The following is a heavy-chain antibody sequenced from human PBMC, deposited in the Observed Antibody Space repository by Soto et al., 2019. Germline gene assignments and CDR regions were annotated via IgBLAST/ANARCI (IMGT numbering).Heavy chain of an antibody. CDR2: ISGSGGST. D-gene: IGHD3-10*01. CDR1: GFTFSSYA. V-gene: IGHV3-23*01. J-gene: IGHJ5*02. CDR3: AKEGLWCGELSRSNWFDP. Sequence: EVQLLESGGGLVQPGGSLRLSCAASGFTFSSYAMSWVRQAPGKGLEWVSAISGSGGSTYYADSVKGRFTISRDNSKNTLYLQMNSLRAEDTAVYYCAKEGLWCGELSRSNWFDPWGQGTLVTVSS.